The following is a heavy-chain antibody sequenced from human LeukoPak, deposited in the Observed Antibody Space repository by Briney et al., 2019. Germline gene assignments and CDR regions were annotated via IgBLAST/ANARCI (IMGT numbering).Heavy chain of an antibody. Sequence: GGSLSHSCVASEFTFSTYSMNWVRQAPGKGLEWISYISSGSNTIYYADSVKGRFTISRDNAKNSLYLQMNSLRAEDMAVYYCARRVGATYYFHWWGQGTLVTVSS. D-gene: IGHD1-26*01. CDR3: ARRVGATYYFHW. J-gene: IGHJ4*02. CDR2: ISSGSNTI. CDR1: EFTFSTYS. V-gene: IGHV3-48*01.